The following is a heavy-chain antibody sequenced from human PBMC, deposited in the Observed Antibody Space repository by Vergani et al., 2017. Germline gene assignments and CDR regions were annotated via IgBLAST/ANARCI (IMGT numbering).Heavy chain of an antibody. CDR1: EYSFGNYW. CDR2: IYPADSDT. D-gene: IGHD1-1*01. Sequence: EVELVQSGPEMRKPGESLKISCKGSEYSFGNYWIGWVRQMPGKGLEWMGIIYPADSDTSYSPSFQGQVTISADQSISTAFLQWDSLKASDTALYYCARHTTYTDSWGQGTLVTVSS. CDR3: ARHTTYTDS. V-gene: IGHV5-51*01. J-gene: IGHJ4*02.